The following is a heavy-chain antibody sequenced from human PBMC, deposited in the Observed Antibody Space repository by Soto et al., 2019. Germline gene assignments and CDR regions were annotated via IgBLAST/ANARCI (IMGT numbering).Heavy chain of an antibody. CDR2: ISYDGGNE. CDR3: AKDRYSGTYPTDFDY. Sequence: GGSLRLGCAGSGFTFSSYGIHWVRQAPGKGLEWVALISYDGGNEKYTESVKDRFTISRDDSHNVAYLQMSSLRTEDTAMYYCAKDRYSGTYPTDFDYWGQGSLVTVSS. D-gene: IGHD1-26*01. CDR1: GFTFSSYG. J-gene: IGHJ4*02. V-gene: IGHV3-30*18.